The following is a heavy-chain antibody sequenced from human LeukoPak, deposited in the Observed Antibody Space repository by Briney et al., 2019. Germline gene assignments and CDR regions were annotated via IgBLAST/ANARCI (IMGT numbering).Heavy chain of an antibody. J-gene: IGHJ4*02. V-gene: IGHV3-23*01. CDR2: ISGSGGST. Sequence: GGSLRLSCAASRFTFSSYAMSWVRQAPGKGLEWVSAISGSGGSTYYADSVKGRFTISRDNSKNTLYLQMNSLRAEDTAVYYCAKSKWLEKIFDYWGQGTLVTVSS. CDR3: AKSKWLEKIFDY. CDR1: RFTFSSYA. D-gene: IGHD6-19*01.